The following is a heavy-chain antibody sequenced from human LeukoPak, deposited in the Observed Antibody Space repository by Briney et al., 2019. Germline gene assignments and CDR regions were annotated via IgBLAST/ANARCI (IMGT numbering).Heavy chain of an antibody. V-gene: IGHV1-18*01. CDR1: GYSFTSYG. J-gene: IGHJ3*02. CDR3: ARGMGYSYGHPQGAFDI. CDR2: MSGYNGKT. Sequence: ASVKVSCKASGYSFTSYGFNWVRQAPGQALEWMGWMSGYNGKTNYAHSLQGRVTVTADTSTSTAYMELRRLRPEDTAVYYCARGMGYSYGHPQGAFDICGQGTMVTASS. D-gene: IGHD5-18*01.